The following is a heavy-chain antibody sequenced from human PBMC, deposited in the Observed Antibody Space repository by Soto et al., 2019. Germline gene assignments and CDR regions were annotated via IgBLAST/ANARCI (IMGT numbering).Heavy chain of an antibody. J-gene: IGHJ5*02. CDR3: ARQASYWHGGGGWFDP. CDR1: GFTFSAFD. CDR2: IGTLHDA. Sequence: EVQLVESGGGLVEPGGSLRLSCAASGFTFSAFDMHWVRQATGKGLEWVAAIGTLHDAYYPDSVKGRFTISRENAKNSLYLQMNSLRAGETAVYYCARQASYWHGGGGWFDPWGQGTLVTVSS. V-gene: IGHV3-13*01. D-gene: IGHD2-8*02.